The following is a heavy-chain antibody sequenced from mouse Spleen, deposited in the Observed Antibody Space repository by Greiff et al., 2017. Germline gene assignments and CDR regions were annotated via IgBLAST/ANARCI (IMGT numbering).Heavy chain of an antibody. CDR3: TKDYGNLYYFDY. Sequence: QVQLQQPGAELVRPGASVKLSCKASGYTFTSYWINWVKQRPGQGLEWIGNIYPSDSYTNYNQKFKDKATLTVDKSSSTAYMQLSSPTSEDSAVYYCTKDYGNLYYFDYWGQGTTLTVSS. J-gene: IGHJ2*01. D-gene: IGHD2-1*01. CDR2: IYPSDSYT. V-gene: IGHV1-69*02. CDR1: GYTFTSYW.